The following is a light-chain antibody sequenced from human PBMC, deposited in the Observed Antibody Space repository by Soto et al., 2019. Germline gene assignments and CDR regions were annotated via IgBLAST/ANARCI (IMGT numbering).Light chain of an antibody. V-gene: IGLV1-40*01. CDR2: DKT. CDR1: SSNIGADYD. CDR3: QSYDDSLSVWV. J-gene: IGLJ3*02. Sequence: QSVLTQPPSVSGAPGQRVTISCTGGSSNIGADYDVHWYQHVPGAAPKLLIYDKTYRPSGVPDRFSGSRSGTSASLAITGLQPEDEADYYCQSYDDSLSVWVFGGGTKVTVL.